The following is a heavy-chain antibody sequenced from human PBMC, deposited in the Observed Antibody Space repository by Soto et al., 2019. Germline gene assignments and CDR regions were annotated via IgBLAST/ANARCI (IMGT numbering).Heavy chain of an antibody. J-gene: IGHJ4*02. CDR2: IYHSGST. CDR1: GGSISSSNW. D-gene: IGHD3-10*01. CDR3: ARRWGEGRVDY. Sequence: QVQLQESGPGLVKPSGTLSLTCAVSGGSISSSNWWSWVRQPPGKGLEWIGEIYHSGSTNYNPSLQXRXTXSXXKSRNQFSLKLSSVTAADTAVYYCARRWGEGRVDYWGQGTLVTVSS. V-gene: IGHV4-4*02.